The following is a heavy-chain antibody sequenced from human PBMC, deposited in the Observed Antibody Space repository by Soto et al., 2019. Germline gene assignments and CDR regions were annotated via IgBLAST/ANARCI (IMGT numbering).Heavy chain of an antibody. J-gene: IGHJ5*02. D-gene: IGHD3-3*02. V-gene: IGHV1-18*01. Sequence: QVQLVQSGAEVKKPGASVKVSCKASGFTFISYGISWVRQAPGQGLEWLGWISVFNGNTNYAQKFQGRVTMTTDTSTNTAYMERRSLRSDDTAVYYCARTLDQHGCDPWGQGTLVTVSS. CDR3: ARTLDQHGCDP. CDR1: GFTFISYG. CDR2: ISVFNGNT.